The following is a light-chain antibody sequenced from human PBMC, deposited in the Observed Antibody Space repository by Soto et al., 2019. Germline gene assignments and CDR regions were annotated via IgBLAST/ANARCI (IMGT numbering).Light chain of an antibody. CDR2: YVS. CDR1: SGDV. Sequence: QSVLTQPRSVSGSPGQSVTISCTGASGDVVSWYQQHPGKAPKVIIYYVSQRPSGVPDRFSGSRSGNTASLTISGLQADDEADYYCCSSAGGFSWVFGGGTKVTVL. CDR3: CSSAGGFSWV. J-gene: IGLJ3*02. V-gene: IGLV2-11*01.